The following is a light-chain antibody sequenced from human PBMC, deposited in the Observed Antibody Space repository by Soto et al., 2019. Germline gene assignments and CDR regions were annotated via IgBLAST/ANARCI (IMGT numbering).Light chain of an antibody. CDR1: QRFTSNY. CDR2: GAS. V-gene: IGKV3-20*01. J-gene: IGKJ5*01. Sequence: IVLTQSPGTLSLSPGARATLSCRASQRFTSNYLAWQQQRAGQARRLLIYGASSRASGIPDRFSGSVSGTDFTLTISRLEPEDFAVYYGQQYGSSPPITFGQGIRLEIK. CDR3: QQYGSSPPIT.